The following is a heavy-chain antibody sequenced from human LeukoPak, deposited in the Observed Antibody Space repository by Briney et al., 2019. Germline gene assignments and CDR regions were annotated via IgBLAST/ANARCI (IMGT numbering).Heavy chain of an antibody. CDR2: ISRTSAYI. Sequence: GESLRLSCAASGFTFSSYAMKWVRQAPGKGLEWVSAISRTSAYIYYSDSVKGRFTISRDNAKNSVYLQIDSLRAEDTAVYYCARDERRYCSDSSCYPGDYWGQGTLVTVSS. J-gene: IGHJ4*02. D-gene: IGHD2-2*01. CDR3: ARDERRYCSDSSCYPGDY. CDR1: GFTFSSYA. V-gene: IGHV3-21*01.